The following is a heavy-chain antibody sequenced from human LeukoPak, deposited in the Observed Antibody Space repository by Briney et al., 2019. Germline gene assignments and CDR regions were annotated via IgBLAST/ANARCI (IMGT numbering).Heavy chain of an antibody. V-gene: IGHV1-69*04. Sequence: SVKVSCKASGGTFSSYAISWVRQAPGQGLEWMGRIIPFLGMANYAQQFQGSVTITADKSTSTAYMELSGLRSEDTAVYYCAREVGAYCGGDCYSGFDYWGQGTLVTVSS. CDR3: AREVGAYCGGDCYSGFDY. CDR1: GGTFSSYA. CDR2: IIPFLGMA. J-gene: IGHJ4*02. D-gene: IGHD2-21*02.